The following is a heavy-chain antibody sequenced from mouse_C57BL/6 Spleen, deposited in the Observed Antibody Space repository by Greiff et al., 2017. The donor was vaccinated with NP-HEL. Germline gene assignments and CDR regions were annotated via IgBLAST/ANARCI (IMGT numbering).Heavy chain of an antibody. CDR1: GYTFTSYT. Sequence: LVESGAELARPGASVKMSCKASGYTFTSYTMHWVKQRPGQGLEWIGYINPSSGYTKYNQKFKDKATLTADKSSSTAYMQLSSLTSEDSAVYYCASRGDYAMDYWGQGTSVTVSS. CDR2: INPSSGYT. V-gene: IGHV1-4*01. CDR3: ASRGDYAMDY. J-gene: IGHJ4*01.